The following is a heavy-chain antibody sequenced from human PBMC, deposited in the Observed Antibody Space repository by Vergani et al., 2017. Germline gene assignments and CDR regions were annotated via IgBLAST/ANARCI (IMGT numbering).Heavy chain of an antibody. D-gene: IGHD3-9*01. Sequence: QVQLVESGGGLVKPGGSLRLSCAASGFTFSDHYMSWVRQAPGKGLEWISYMSSGDSIYYADSVKGRFTVSRDNTKNTLYLQMNRLRAEDTAVYYCARETDTGSSVSYNYYAMDVWGQGTTVAVSS. CDR2: MSSGDSI. CDR1: GFTFSDHY. V-gene: IGHV3-11*04. CDR3: ARETDTGSSVSYNYYAMDV. J-gene: IGHJ6*02.